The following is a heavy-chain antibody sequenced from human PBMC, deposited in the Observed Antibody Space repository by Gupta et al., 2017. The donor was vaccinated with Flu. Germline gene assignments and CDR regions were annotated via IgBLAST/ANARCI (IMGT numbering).Heavy chain of an antibody. Sequence: IYPGDSDTRYSPSFQGQVTISADKSISTAYLQWSSLKASDTAMCYCATKYGSGSPFDYWGQGTLVTVSS. D-gene: IGHD3-10*01. J-gene: IGHJ4*02. CDR2: IYPGDSDT. V-gene: IGHV5-51*01. CDR3: ATKYGSGSPFDY.